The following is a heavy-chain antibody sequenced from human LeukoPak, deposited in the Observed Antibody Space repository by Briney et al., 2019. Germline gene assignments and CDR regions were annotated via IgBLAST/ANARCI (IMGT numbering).Heavy chain of an antibody. CDR2: LYYGGNT. V-gene: IGHV4-39*01. J-gene: IGHJ6*02. CDR1: GDSMTSCNYY. Sequence: SETLSLTCTVSGDSMTSCNYYWIRMRPPPGKGLMWIGSLYYGGNTYYNPSLKSRVTISQDTTKNQFSLRVNTVTAADAAVYHCARRSHCTGDSCYPVWGQGTTVTVSS. CDR3: ARRSHCTGDSCYPV. D-gene: IGHD2-15*01.